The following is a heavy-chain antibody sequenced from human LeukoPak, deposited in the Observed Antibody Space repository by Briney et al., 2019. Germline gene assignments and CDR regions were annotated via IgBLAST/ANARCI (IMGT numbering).Heavy chain of an antibody. V-gene: IGHV4-61*02. CDR1: GGSIGSGSYC. D-gene: IGHD3-22*01. CDR3: ARDPTYYYDSSGRNDAFDI. Sequence: SETLSLTCTVSGGSIGSGSYCWSWIRQPAGKGLEWLGRIYASGSTTYNPSLKRRVTISVDTPKNQFSLKLSSVTAADTAVYYCARDPTYYYDSSGRNDAFDIWGQGTMVTVSS. CDR2: IYASGST. J-gene: IGHJ3*02.